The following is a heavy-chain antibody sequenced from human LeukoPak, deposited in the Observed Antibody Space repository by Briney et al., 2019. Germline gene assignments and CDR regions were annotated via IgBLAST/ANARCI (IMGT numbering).Heavy chain of an antibody. CDR2: IKSKTDGGTT. CDR3: TTVFQLQSVSDY. V-gene: IGHV3-15*01. D-gene: IGHD2-2*01. CDR1: GFTFTDAW. Sequence: GGSLRLSCAASGFTFTDAWMSWVRQAPGKGLEWVGRIKSKTDGGTTDYAAPVKGRFTISRDDSKNTLYLQMNSLKTEDTAVYYCTTVFQLQSVSDYWGQGTLVTVSS. J-gene: IGHJ4*02.